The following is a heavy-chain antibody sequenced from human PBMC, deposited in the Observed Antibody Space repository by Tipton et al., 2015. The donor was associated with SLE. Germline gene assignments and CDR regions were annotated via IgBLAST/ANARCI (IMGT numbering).Heavy chain of an antibody. V-gene: IGHV4-39*07. CDR2: IYYSGST. CDR1: GDSIRRSSYY. CDR3: ARDHFYDRTGSIHY. Sequence: TLSLTCTVSGDSIRRSSYYWGWLRQPPGRGLEWIGSIYYSGSTYSNPSLTSRATISIDTSKNQFSLKLNSVTAADTAVYYCARDHFYDRTGSIHYWGQGVQVTVPS. J-gene: IGHJ4*02. D-gene: IGHD3-22*01.